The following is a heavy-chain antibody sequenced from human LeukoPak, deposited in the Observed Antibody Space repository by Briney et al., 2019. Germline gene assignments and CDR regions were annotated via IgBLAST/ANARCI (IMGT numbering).Heavy chain of an antibody. V-gene: IGHV4-30-2*01. J-gene: IGHJ5*02. CDR1: GGSISSGGYS. D-gene: IGHD3-9*01. CDR3: ARGIYDILTGYYTGRWFDP. Sequence: SQTLSLTCAVSGGSISSGGYSWSWIRQPPGKGLEWIGEIYHSGSTNYNPSLKSRVTISVDKSKNQFSLKLSSVTAADTAVYYCARGIYDILTGYYTGRWFDPWGQGTLVTVSS. CDR2: IYHSGST.